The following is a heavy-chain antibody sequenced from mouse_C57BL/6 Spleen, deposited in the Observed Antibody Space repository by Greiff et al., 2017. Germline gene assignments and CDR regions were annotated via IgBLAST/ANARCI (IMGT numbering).Heavy chain of an antibody. CDR1: GYSFTDYN. V-gene: IGHV1-39*01. D-gene: IGHD2-5*01. Sequence: VQLKESGPELVKPGASVKISCKASGYSFTDYNMNWVKQSNGKSLEWIGVINPNYGTTSYNQKFKGKATLTVDQSSSTAYMQLNSLTSEDSAVYYCARSRDYSNYVDYFDYWGQGTTLTVSS. CDR2: INPNYGTT. J-gene: IGHJ2*01. CDR3: ARSRDYSNYVDYFDY.